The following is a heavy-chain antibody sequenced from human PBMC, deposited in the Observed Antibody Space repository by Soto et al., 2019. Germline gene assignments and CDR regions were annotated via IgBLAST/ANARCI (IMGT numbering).Heavy chain of an antibody. CDR3: AKDRSIAVAPTTDWFDP. D-gene: IGHD6-19*01. Sequence: GGSLRLSWAASGFTFSSYGMHWVRQAPGKGLEWVAVISYDGSNKYYADSVKGRFTISRDNSKNTLYLQMNSLRAEDTAVYYCAKDRSIAVAPTTDWFDPWGQGTLVTVSS. J-gene: IGHJ5*02. V-gene: IGHV3-30*18. CDR1: GFTFSSYG. CDR2: ISYDGSNK.